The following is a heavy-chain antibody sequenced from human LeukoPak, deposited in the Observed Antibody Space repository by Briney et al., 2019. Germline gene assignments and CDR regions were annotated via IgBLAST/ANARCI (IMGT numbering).Heavy chain of an antibody. V-gene: IGHV4-34*01. CDR3: ARMFRTVVTTSASAFDY. CDR1: GGSFSGYY. Sequence: SETLSLTCAVYGGSFSGYYWSWIRQPAGKGLEWIGGINHSGSTNYNPSLKSRVTISVDTSKNQFSLKLSSVTAADTAVYYCARMFRTVVTTSASAFDYWGQGTLVTVSS. D-gene: IGHD4-23*01. CDR2: INHSGST. J-gene: IGHJ4*02.